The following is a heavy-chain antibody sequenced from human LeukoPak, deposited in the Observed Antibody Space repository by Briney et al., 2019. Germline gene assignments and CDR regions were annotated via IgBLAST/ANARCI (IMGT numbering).Heavy chain of an antibody. V-gene: IGHV3-21*01. Sequence: PGGSLRLSCAASGFTFSNAWMSWVRQAPGKGLEWVSSISSSSSYIYYADSVKGRFTISRDNAKNSLYLQMNSLRAEDTAVYYCASWGVATTNELGYWGQGTLVTVSS. D-gene: IGHD5-12*01. CDR1: GFTFSNAW. CDR3: ASWGVATTNELGY. J-gene: IGHJ4*02. CDR2: ISSSSSYI.